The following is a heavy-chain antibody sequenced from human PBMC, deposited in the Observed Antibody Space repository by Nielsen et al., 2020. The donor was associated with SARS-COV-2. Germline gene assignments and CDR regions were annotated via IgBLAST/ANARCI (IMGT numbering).Heavy chain of an antibody. CDR3: ARGRRSYYYTWDYYYYYMDV. V-gene: IGHV4-34*01. CDR2: INHSGST. CDR1: GGSISSYY. Sequence: SETLSLTCTVSGGSISSYYWSWIRQPPGKGLEWIGEINHSGSTNYNPSLKSRVTISVDTSKNQFSLKLSSVTAADTAVYYCARGRRSYYYTWDYYYYYMDVWGKGTTVTVSS. D-gene: IGHD3-10*01. J-gene: IGHJ6*03.